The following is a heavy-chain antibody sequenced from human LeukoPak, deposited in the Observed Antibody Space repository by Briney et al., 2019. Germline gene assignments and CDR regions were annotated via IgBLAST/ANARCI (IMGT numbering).Heavy chain of an antibody. D-gene: IGHD3-9*01. V-gene: IGHV4-34*01. J-gene: IGHJ3*02. CDR1: GGSFSGYY. CDR3: ARGRAPGYSRAFDI. CDR2: INHSGST. Sequence: SETLSLTCAVYGGSFSGYYWSWIRQPPGKGLEWIGEINHSGSTNYNPSLKSRVTISVDTSKHQFSLKLSSVTAADTAVYYCARGRAPGYSRAFDIWGQGTMVTVSS.